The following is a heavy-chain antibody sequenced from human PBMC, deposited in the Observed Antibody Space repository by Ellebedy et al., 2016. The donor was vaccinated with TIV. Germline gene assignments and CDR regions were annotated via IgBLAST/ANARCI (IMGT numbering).Heavy chain of an antibody. J-gene: IGHJ4*02. CDR1: GYTFTSYG. CDR3: ARERGRERIVGATDVLDY. Sequence: ASVKVSXKASGYTFTSYGISWVRQAPGQGLEWMGWINPNSGGTNYAQKFQGWVTVTRDTSISTAYMELSRLRSDDTAVYYCARERGRERIVGATDVLDYWGQGTLVTVSS. V-gene: IGHV1-2*04. CDR2: INPNSGGT. D-gene: IGHD1-26*01.